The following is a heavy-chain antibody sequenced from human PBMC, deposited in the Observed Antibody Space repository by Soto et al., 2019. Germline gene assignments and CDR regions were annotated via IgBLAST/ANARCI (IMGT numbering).Heavy chain of an antibody. Sequence: PSETLSLTCAVYGGSFSGYYWSWIRQPPGKGLEWIGEINHSGSTNYNPSLKSRVTISVDTSKNQFSLKLSSVTAADTAVYYCARSILGNYDFWSGYYYAESDYYYYMDVWGKGTTVTVSS. J-gene: IGHJ6*03. D-gene: IGHD3-3*01. CDR1: GGSFSGYY. V-gene: IGHV4-34*01. CDR3: ARSILGNYDFWSGYYYAESDYYYYMDV. CDR2: INHSGST.